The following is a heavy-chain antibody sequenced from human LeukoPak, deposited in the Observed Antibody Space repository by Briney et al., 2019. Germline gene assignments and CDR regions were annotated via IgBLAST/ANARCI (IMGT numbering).Heavy chain of an antibody. CDR2: ISGSGGST. CDR1: GFTFSSYA. CDR3: AKVAPLGDGDYWYFDL. J-gene: IGHJ2*01. Sequence: GGSLRLSCEASGFTFSSYAMSWVRQAPGKGLEWVSTISGSGGSTYYADSVKGRFTISRDNSKNTLYLQMNSLRAEDTAVYYCAKVAPLGDGDYWYFDLWGRGTLVTVSS. D-gene: IGHD4-17*01. V-gene: IGHV3-23*01.